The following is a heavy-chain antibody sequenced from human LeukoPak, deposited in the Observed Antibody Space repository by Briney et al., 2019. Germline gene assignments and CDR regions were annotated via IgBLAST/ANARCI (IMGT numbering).Heavy chain of an antibody. J-gene: IGHJ4*02. CDR1: GGSISSSSYY. CDR3: ARAYDFWSGYHLTYDY. CDR2: IYYSGST. Sequence: TSSETLSLTCTVSGGSISSSSYYWGWIRQPPGKGLEWIGSIYYSGSTYYNPSLKSRVTISVDTSRNQFSLKLSSVTAADTAVYYCARAYDFWSGYHLTYDYWGQGTLVTVSS. V-gene: IGHV4-39*01. D-gene: IGHD3-3*01.